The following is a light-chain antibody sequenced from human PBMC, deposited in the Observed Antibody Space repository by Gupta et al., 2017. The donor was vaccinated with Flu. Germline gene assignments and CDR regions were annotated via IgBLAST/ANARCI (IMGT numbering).Light chain of an antibody. J-gene: IGLJ2*01. CDR1: SSDVGGYNY. V-gene: IGLV2-14*03. Sequence: SALTQPASVSGSPGHSLPLSCTVTSSDVGGYNYVSWYQQLPGKAPKLLIHEVSNRPSGVSNRFSGSKSGNTASLTISGLQAEDEADYYCSSYTSGRTVIFGGGTKLTVV. CDR2: EVS. CDR3: SSYTSGRTVI.